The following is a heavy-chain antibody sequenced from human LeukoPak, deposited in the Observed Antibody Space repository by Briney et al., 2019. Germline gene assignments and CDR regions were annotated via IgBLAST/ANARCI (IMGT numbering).Heavy chain of an antibody. V-gene: IGHV4-34*01. CDR2: INHSGST. D-gene: IGHD2-21*01. J-gene: IGHJ4*01. CDR3: ARGDWVY. Sequence: SETLSLTCAVYGGSFSGYYWSWIRQPPGKGLEWIGEINHSGSTNYNPSLKSRVTISVDTSKNQFSLKLSSVTAADTAVYYCARGDWVYWGHRTLVTVSS. CDR1: GGSFSGYY.